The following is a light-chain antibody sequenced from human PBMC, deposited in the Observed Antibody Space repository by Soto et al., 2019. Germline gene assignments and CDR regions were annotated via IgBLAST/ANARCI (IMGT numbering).Light chain of an antibody. CDR1: QSVGSSY. Sequence: EMVLTQSPGTLSLSPGERATLSCRASQSVGSSYLAWYQQKPGQAPRLLFFGASRRATGIPDRFSGSGSGTDFTLTINRLEPEDFAVYYYQHCCFSLSTFGQGTRLQIK. V-gene: IGKV3-20*01. CDR3: QHCCFSLST. CDR2: GAS. J-gene: IGKJ5*01.